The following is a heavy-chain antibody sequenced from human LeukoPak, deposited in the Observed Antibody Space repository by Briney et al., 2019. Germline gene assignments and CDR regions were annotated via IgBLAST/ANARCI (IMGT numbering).Heavy chain of an antibody. V-gene: IGHV1-69*05. J-gene: IGHJ3*02. Sequence: GASVKVSCKASGGTFSSYAISWVRQAPGQGLEWMGGIIPIFGTANYAQKFQGRVTITTDESTSTAYMELSSLRSEDTAVYYCASRTGPRDIVVVPAAYDAFDIWGQGTMVTVSS. CDR3: ASRTGPRDIVVVPAAYDAFDI. D-gene: IGHD2-2*01. CDR2: IIPIFGTA. CDR1: GGTFSSYA.